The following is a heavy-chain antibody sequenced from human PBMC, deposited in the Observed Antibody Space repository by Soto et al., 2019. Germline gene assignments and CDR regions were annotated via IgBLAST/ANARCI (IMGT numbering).Heavy chain of an antibody. CDR1: GYTSTNYG. CDR3: ASRYLEYCFSSACSAPYDY. Sequence: ASVKVSCKASGYTSTNYGMHWVRQAPGQRLEWMGWINAGSGNTKYSQKFQGRITITRDTSASTVYMELNSLRAEDTAVYYCASRYLEYCFSSACSAPYDYWGQGALVTVSS. V-gene: IGHV1-3*01. J-gene: IGHJ4*02. CDR2: INAGSGNT. D-gene: IGHD2-2*01.